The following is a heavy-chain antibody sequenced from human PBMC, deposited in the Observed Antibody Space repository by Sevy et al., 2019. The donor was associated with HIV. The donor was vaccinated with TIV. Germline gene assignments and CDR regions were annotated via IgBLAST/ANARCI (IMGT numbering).Heavy chain of an antibody. D-gene: IGHD6-19*01. J-gene: IGHJ6*02. CDR2: TSYNEGGE. Sequence: GGSLRLSCVASGFTFSNYGTHWVRQAPGKGLEWVAITSYNEGGENYADSVKGRFTISSDNSKNLVYLQMYRLTTEDTGVYYCAKDTGSSGYDHYGLDVWGQGTTVTVSS. V-gene: IGHV3-30*18. CDR3: AKDTGSSGYDHYGLDV. CDR1: GFTFSNYG.